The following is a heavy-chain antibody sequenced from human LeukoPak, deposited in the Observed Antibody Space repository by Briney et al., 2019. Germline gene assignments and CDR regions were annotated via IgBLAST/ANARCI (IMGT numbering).Heavy chain of an antibody. CDR1: GFTVRSNY. D-gene: IGHD3-10*01. V-gene: IGHV3-53*01. J-gene: IGHJ4*02. CDR2: IYSGSST. CDR3: ARIYGSGSYYHFDY. Sequence: GGSLRLSCAPSGFTVRSNYMSWVRQAPGKGLEWVSVIYSGSSTYYSDSVKGRFTIYRDNSKHTLYLQMNSPRAEDTAVYYCARIYGSGSYYHFDYWGQGTLVTVSS.